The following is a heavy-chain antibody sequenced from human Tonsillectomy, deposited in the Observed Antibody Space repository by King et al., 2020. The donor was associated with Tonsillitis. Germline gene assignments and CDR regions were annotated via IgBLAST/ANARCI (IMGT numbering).Heavy chain of an antibody. CDR2: IFFDGSEI. J-gene: IGHJ4*02. CDR3: AREKVNYGFDY. V-gene: IGHV3-33*01. Sequence: VQLVESGGGVVQPGRSLRLSFAASGVTFSTYGMHWVRQAPGKGLEWVAVIFFDGSEIYYADSVKGRFTISRDNDKNTLYLQMNSLRADDMAMYFCAREKVNYGFDYWGQGTLVTVSS. D-gene: IGHD4-17*01. CDR1: GVTFSTYG.